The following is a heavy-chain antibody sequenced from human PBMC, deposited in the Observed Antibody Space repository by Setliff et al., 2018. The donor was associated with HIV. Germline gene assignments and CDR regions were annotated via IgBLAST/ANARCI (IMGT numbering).Heavy chain of an antibody. D-gene: IGHD2-21*02. CDR3: ARAMRGVVVTNMYYYYGMDV. CDR1: GGSTSNGY. J-gene: IGHJ6*02. CDR2: IYHSGST. V-gene: IGHV4-59*08. Sequence: KTSETLSLTCTVSGGSTSNGYWSWIRQPPGKGLEWIGGIYHSGSTYYNPSLKSRVTISVDTSKNQFSLKLSSVTAADTAVYYCARAMRGVVVTNMYYYYGMDVWGQGTTVTVSS.